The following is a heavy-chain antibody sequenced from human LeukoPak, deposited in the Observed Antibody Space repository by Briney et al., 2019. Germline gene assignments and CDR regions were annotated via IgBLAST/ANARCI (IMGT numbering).Heavy chain of an antibody. CDR2: IYHSGST. Sequence: SETLSLTCAVSGGSISSSNWWSWVRQPPGKGLEWIGEIYHSGSTNYNPSLKSRVTISVDKSQNQFSLKLSSVTAADTAVYYCARGEVRGVMDYWGQGTLVTVSS. V-gene: IGHV4-4*02. D-gene: IGHD3-10*01. J-gene: IGHJ4*02. CDR3: ARGEVRGVMDY. CDR1: GGSISSSNW.